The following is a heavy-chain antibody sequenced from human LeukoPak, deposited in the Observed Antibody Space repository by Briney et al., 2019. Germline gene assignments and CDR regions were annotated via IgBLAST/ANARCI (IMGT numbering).Heavy chain of an antibody. CDR2: IYHSGST. Sequence: PSETLSLTCTVSGYSISSGYYWGWIRQPPGKGPEWIGSIYHSGSTYYNPSLKSRVTISVDTSKNQFSLKLSSVTAADTAVYYCARSNDILTGSPDYWGQGTLVTVSS. J-gene: IGHJ4*02. V-gene: IGHV4-38-2*02. CDR1: GYSISSGYY. CDR3: ARSNDILTGSPDY. D-gene: IGHD3-9*01.